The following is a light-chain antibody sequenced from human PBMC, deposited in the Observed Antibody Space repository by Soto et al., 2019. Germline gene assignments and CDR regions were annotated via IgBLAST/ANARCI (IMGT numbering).Light chain of an antibody. J-gene: IGKJ4*01. CDR2: KAS. CDR1: QSISTW. V-gene: IGKV1-5*03. Sequence: DIQMTQSPSTLSASVGDRVTITGRASQSISTWLAWYQQRPGKAPKLLIYKASSLESGVPSRFSGSRSGTEFTLTISSLQPDDFATYYCQQYDSSPLPFGGGTKVEIK. CDR3: QQYDSSPLP.